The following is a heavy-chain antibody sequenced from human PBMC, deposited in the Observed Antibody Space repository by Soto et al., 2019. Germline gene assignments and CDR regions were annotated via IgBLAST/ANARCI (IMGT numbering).Heavy chain of an antibody. J-gene: IGHJ6*02. CDR3: AREDWNYRYYGMDV. Sequence: VEVSCRASGLTFPGCSMQCVRQELGQGLEWMGWINPNSGGTNYAQKFQGRVTMPRDTSISTAYMELSRLRSDDTAVYYCAREDWNYRYYGMDVWGQGTTVPVSS. CDR1: GLTFPGCS. CDR2: INPNSGGT. D-gene: IGHD1-7*01. V-gene: IGHV1-2*02.